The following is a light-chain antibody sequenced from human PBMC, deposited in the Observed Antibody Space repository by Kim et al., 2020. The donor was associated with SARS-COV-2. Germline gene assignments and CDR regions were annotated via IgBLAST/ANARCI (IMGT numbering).Light chain of an antibody. Sequence: DIQLTQSPSFLSASVGDRVTITCRASQGISSYLAWYQQKPGKAPKLLIYGASTLQSGVPSRFSGSGSGTEFTLTISSLQPEDFATYYCQQLNSYPHTFGQGTKLEI. J-gene: IGKJ2*01. CDR3: QQLNSYPHT. CDR2: GAS. V-gene: IGKV1-9*01. CDR1: QGISSY.